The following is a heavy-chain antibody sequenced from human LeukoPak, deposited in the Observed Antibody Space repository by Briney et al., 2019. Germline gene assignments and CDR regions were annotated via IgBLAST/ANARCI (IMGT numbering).Heavy chain of an antibody. V-gene: IGHV3-7*01. J-gene: IGHJ3*02. Sequence: QPWGSLRLSCAASGFTFSSNWMTWVRQPPGKGLEWVANIKQDGSEQYYVDSVKGRFTISRDNAKNSLFLQMSSLRADDTAVYHCARQETSSYNGAFDIWGQGTMVTVSS. CDR2: IKQDGSEQ. CDR1: GFTFSSNW. D-gene: IGHD1-26*01. CDR3: ARQETSSYNGAFDI.